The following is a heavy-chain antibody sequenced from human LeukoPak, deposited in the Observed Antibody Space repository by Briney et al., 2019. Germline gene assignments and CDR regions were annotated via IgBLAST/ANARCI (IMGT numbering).Heavy chain of an antibody. CDR2: INPSGGST. CDR3: AGEIVGTNY. Sequence: LGASVKVSCKASEYTFTSYYMHWVRQAPGQGLEWMGIINPSGGSTSYAQKFQGRVTVTRDTSTSTVYMELSSLRSEDTAVYYCAGEIVGTNYWGQGTLVAVSS. V-gene: IGHV1-46*03. D-gene: IGHD1-26*01. CDR1: EYTFTSYY. J-gene: IGHJ4*01.